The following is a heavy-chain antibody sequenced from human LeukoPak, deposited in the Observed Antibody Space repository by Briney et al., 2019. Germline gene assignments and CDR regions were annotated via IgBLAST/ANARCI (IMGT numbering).Heavy chain of an antibody. V-gene: IGHV3-74*01. CDR1: GFTFSSYW. J-gene: IGHJ4*02. CDR3: ARGFWGWEVDY. Sequence: GGSLRLSCAASGFTFSSYWMHWVRQAPGKGLVWVSRLNSDGSTAHYADSVKGRFTMSRDNAKNTLYLQMNSLRAEDTAVYYCARGFWGWEVDYWGQGTLVTVSS. CDR2: LNSDGSTA. D-gene: IGHD3-16*01.